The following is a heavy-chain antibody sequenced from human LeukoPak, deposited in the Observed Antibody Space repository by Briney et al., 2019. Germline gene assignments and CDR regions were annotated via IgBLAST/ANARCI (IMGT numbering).Heavy chain of an antibody. CDR3: ARLPGYSSFYYGMDV. D-gene: IGHD6-19*01. CDR1: GFTFSSNY. Sequence: GGSLRPSCAASGFTFSSNYMSWVRQAPGKGLERVSVIYSGGSTYYADSVKGRFTISRDNSKNTLYLQMNSLRAEDTAVYYCARLPGYSSFYYGMDVWGQGTTVTVSS. V-gene: IGHV3-53*01. CDR2: IYSGGST. J-gene: IGHJ6*02.